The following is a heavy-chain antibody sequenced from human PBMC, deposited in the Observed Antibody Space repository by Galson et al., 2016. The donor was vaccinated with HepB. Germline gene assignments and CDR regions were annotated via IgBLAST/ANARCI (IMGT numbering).Heavy chain of an antibody. CDR3: ARLAAAGDYFDY. CDR1: GXXFTXXX. V-gene: IGHV1-46*01. Sequence: SVKVSCKASGXXFTXXXMHXXXQAXXQGLEXMGIINPSGGSTSYAQKFQGRVTMTRDTSPSTVYMELRSLRSEDTAVYYCARLAAAGDYFDYWGQGTLVTVSS. D-gene: IGHD6-13*01. CDR2: INPSGGST. J-gene: IGHJ4*02.